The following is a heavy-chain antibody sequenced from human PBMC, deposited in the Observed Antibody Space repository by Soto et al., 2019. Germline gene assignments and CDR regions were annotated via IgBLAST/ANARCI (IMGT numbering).Heavy chain of an antibody. J-gene: IGHJ4*02. V-gene: IGHV1-18*01. CDR3: ARDALSYSRSYYSVH. CDR1: GYTFSNYG. D-gene: IGHD1-26*01. CDR2: NSAYNGNV. Sequence: ASVKVSCKASGYTFSNYGITWVRQAPGQGLEWIGWNSAYNGNVNYVQKFQGRLTMTTDTSTSTAYMELRSLRSDDTAVYYCARDALSYSRSYYSVHRGQGTLVTVSS.